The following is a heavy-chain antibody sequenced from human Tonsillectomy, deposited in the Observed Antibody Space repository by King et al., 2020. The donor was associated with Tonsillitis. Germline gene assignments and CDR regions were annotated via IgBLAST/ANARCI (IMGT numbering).Heavy chain of an antibody. V-gene: IGHV3-30-3*01. J-gene: IGHJ4*02. CDR3: ARDKDFYDSSGYYYGYYFDY. D-gene: IGHD3-22*01. CDR1: GFTFSSYA. Sequence: VQLVESGGGVVQAGRSLRLSCAASGFTFSSYAMHWVRQAPGKGLEWVAVISYDGSNKYYADSVKGRFTISRDNSKNTLYLQMNSLRAEDTAVYYCARDKDFYDSSGYYYGYYFDYWGQGTLVTVSS. CDR2: ISYDGSNK.